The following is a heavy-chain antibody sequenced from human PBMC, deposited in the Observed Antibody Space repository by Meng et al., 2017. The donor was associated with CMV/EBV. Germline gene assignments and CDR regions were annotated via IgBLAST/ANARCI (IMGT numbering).Heavy chain of an antibody. Sequence: GGSLRLSCVASGFNGGNKYMTWVLQAPGKGLEWVSSFYFGGTIKYADSVRGRFATSRDTSKNTLYLQMNSLRVDDTAKYYCAGYTGDRSGAFDVWGRGTMVTVPS. J-gene: IGHJ3*01. CDR3: AGYTGDRSGAFDV. CDR1: GFNGGNKY. D-gene: IGHD6-13*01. CDR2: FYFGGTI. V-gene: IGHV3-53*01.